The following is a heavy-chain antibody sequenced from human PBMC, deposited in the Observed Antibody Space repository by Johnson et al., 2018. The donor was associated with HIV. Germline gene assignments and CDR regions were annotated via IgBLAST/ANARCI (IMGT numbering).Heavy chain of an antibody. D-gene: IGHD6-6*01. CDR2: ISYDGSNK. V-gene: IGHV3-30-3*01. Sequence: QVQLVESGGGVVQPGRSLRLSCAASGVTFSSHAMHWVRQAPGKGLDWVTVISYDGSNKYSADSVKGRFTISRDNSKNTLYLQMNSLRAEDTAVYYCARAERSSSGVDAFDIWGQGTMVTVSS. CDR3: ARAERSSSGVDAFDI. J-gene: IGHJ3*02. CDR1: GVTFSSHA.